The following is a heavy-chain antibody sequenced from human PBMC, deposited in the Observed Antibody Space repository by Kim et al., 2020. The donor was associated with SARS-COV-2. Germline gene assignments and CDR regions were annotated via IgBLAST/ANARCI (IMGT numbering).Heavy chain of an antibody. D-gene: IGHD3-22*01. CDR1: GFTFSSYA. J-gene: IGHJ4*02. CDR3: VKDRAFDGSGYKSEYYFDY. Sequence: GGSLRLSCSASGFTFSSYAMHWVRQAPGKGLEYVSAISSNGGSTYYADSVKGRFTISRDNSKNTLYLQMSSLRAEDTAVYYCVKDRAFDGSGYKSEYYFDYWGQGTLVTVSS. V-gene: IGHV3-64D*09. CDR2: ISSNGGST.